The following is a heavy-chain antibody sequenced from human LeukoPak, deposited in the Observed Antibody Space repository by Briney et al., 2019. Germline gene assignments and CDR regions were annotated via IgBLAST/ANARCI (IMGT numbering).Heavy chain of an antibody. CDR2: INPNGGGT. D-gene: IGHD3-3*01. V-gene: IGHV1-2*06. Sequence: ASVKVSCKASGYTFTGYYMHWVRQAPGQGLEWMGRINPNGGGTDYAQKFQGRVTMTRDTSFSTAYMELSRLRSDDTAVYYCARDLIFGVVIGYWGQGTLLTVSS. J-gene: IGHJ4*02. CDR1: GYTFTGYY. CDR3: ARDLIFGVVIGY.